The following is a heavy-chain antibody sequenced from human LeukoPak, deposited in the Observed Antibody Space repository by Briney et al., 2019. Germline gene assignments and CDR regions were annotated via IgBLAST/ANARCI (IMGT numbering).Heavy chain of an antibody. CDR2: ISAYNGNT. D-gene: IGHD3-10*01. CDR3: AREGEWFGELLPPGFDY. V-gene: IGHV1-18*01. J-gene: IGHJ4*02. CDR1: GYTFTSYG. Sequence: AASVKVSCKASGYTFTSYGISWVRQAPGQGLEWMGWISAYNGNTNYAQKLQGRVTMTTDTSTSTAYMKLRSLRSDDTAVYYCAREGEWFGELLPPGFDYWGQGTLVTVSS.